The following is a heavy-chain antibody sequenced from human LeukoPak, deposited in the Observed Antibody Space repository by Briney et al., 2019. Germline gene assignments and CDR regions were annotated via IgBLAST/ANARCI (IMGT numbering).Heavy chain of an antibody. CDR1: GFTFSSYA. CDR2: ISESGGNT. V-gene: IGHV3-23*01. J-gene: IGHJ6*03. D-gene: IGHD1-26*01. Sequence: GGSLRLSCAVSGFTFSSYAMSWVRQAPGQGLEWVSAISESGGNTYYVDSVKGRFTISRDNSKSTLYLQMNSLRAEDAAVYYCAKEMSGSRNHHMDVWGKGTTVTVSS. CDR3: AKEMSGSRNHHMDV.